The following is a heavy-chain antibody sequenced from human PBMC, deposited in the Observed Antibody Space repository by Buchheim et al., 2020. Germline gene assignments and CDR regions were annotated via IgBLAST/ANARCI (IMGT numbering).Heavy chain of an antibody. V-gene: IGHV4-61*01. CDR1: GGSVSSGSYY. CDR2: IYYSGST. D-gene: IGHD3-3*01. Sequence: QVQLQESGPGLVKPSETLSLTCTVSGGSVSSGSYYWSWIRQPPGKGLEWIGYIYYSGSTNYNPSLKSRVTIPVDTSKTQFSLKLSSVTAADTDVYYCARESRNYDFWSGSQNWFDPWGQGTL. CDR3: ARESRNYDFWSGSQNWFDP. J-gene: IGHJ5*02.